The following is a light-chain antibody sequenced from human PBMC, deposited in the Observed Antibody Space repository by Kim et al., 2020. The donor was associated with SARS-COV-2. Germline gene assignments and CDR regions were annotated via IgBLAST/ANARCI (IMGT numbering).Light chain of an antibody. V-gene: IGKV1-5*01. Sequence: IQMTQSPSTLSASVGDRVTITCRASQSISNWLAWYQQKPGKAPKLLIYDASNLESGVPSRFSGSGSGTEFTLTISSLQPDDFATYHCQQYNSYSRTFGQGTKVDIK. CDR3: QQYNSYSRT. J-gene: IGKJ1*01. CDR2: DAS. CDR1: QSISNW.